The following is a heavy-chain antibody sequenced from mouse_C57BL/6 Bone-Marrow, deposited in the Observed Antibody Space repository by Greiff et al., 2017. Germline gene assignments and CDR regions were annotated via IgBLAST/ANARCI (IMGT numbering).Heavy chain of an antibody. J-gene: IGHJ4*01. CDR3: ARGVTTRGYYAMDY. V-gene: IGHV2-2*01. D-gene: IGHD2-1*01. Sequence: VKLVESGPGLVQPSQSLSITCTVSGFSLTSYGVHWVRQSPGKGLEWLGVIWSGGSTDYNAAFISRLSISKDNSKSQVFFKMNSLQADDTAIYYCARGVTTRGYYAMDYWGQGTSVTVSS. CDR1: GFSLTSYG. CDR2: IWSGGST.